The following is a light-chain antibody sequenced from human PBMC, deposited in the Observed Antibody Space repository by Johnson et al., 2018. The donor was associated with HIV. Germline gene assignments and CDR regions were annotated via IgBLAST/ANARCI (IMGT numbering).Light chain of an antibody. Sequence: QSVLTQPPSVSAAPGQKVTISCSGSSSNIGNNYVSWYQQLPGTAPKLLIYENNKRPSGIPDRFSGSTSGTSATLGITGLQTGDEADYYCGTWDSSLSAFYYVFGTGTKVTVL. V-gene: IGLV1-51*02. CDR1: SSNIGNNY. CDR3: GTWDSSLSAFYYV. J-gene: IGLJ1*01. CDR2: ENN.